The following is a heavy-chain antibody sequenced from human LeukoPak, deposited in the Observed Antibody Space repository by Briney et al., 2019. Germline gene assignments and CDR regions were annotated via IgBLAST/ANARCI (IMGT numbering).Heavy chain of an antibody. CDR3: ARVWGGAYDKGGYDAFDI. Sequence: GGSLRLSCAASGFTFSSYKMNWVRQAPGKGLEWVSYISSSSDTIYYADSVKGRFTISRDNAKNSLYLQMNSLRAEDTAVYYCARVWGGAYDKGGYDAFDIWGQGTMVTVSS. CDR2: ISSSSDTI. CDR1: GFTFSSYK. J-gene: IGHJ3*02. D-gene: IGHD3-22*01. V-gene: IGHV3-48*04.